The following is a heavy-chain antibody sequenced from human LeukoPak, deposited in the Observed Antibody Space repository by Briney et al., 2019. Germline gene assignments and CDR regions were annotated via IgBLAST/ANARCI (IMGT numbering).Heavy chain of an antibody. Sequence: ASVKVSCKASVYTFTGYYMHWVRQAPGQGLEWMGWISAYNGNTNYAQKFQGRVTMTRDTSISTAYMELSRLRSDDTAVYYCARDSFSMVRGVIITVNWFDPWGQGTLVTVSS. D-gene: IGHD3-10*01. CDR1: VYTFTGYY. CDR2: ISAYNGNT. J-gene: IGHJ5*02. V-gene: IGHV1-2*02. CDR3: ARDSFSMVRGVIITVNWFDP.